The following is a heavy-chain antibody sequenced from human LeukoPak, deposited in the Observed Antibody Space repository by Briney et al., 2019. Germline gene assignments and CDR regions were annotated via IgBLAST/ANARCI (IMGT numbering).Heavy chain of an antibody. CDR1: GYTFTSYG. J-gene: IGHJ1*01. CDR3: ARDRASYGDYFPEYFQH. V-gene: IGHV1-18*01. CDR2: ISAYNGNT. Sequence: GASVKVSCKASGYTFTSYGISWVRQAPGQGLEWMGWISAYNGNTNYAQKLQGRVTMTTDTSTSTAYMELRSLRSDDTAVYYCARDRASYGDYFPEYFQHWGQGTLVTVSS. D-gene: IGHD4-17*01.